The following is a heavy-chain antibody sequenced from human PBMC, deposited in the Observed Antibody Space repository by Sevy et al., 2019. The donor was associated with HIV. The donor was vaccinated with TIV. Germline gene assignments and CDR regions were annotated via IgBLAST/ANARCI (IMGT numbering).Heavy chain of an antibody. J-gene: IGHJ3*02. Sequence: SETLSLTCTVSAGSISSYYSSWIRQPPGKGLEWIGYIYYSGSTNYNPSLKSRVTISVDTSKNQFSLKLSSVTAADTAVYYCARNYDSSGYTDAFDIWGQGTMVTVSS. D-gene: IGHD3-22*01. CDR2: IYYSGST. CDR1: AGSISSYY. CDR3: ARNYDSSGYTDAFDI. V-gene: IGHV4-59*01.